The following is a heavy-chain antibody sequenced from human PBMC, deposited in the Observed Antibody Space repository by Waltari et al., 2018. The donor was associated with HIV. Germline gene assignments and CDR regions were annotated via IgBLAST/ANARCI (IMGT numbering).Heavy chain of an antibody. CDR2: ISGSGSTI. D-gene: IGHD4-17*01. CDR1: KFTFSHYE. V-gene: IGHV3-48*03. J-gene: IGHJ3*01. CDR3: ARDGHHAVTKRSNAFDL. Sequence: EVQLVESGGGSVRPGGSLRLYCAASKFTFSHYEMNGVRQAPGKGLEWVSYISGSGSTIYYSDSVKGRFTISRDNAKNSLYLQMRNLRADDTAIYYCARDGHHAVTKRSNAFDLWGQGTMVTISS.